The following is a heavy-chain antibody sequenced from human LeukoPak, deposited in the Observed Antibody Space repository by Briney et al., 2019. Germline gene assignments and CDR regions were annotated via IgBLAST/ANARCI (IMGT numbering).Heavy chain of an antibody. D-gene: IGHD3-3*01. J-gene: IGHJ4*02. V-gene: IGHV4-39*07. CDR1: GGSISSSSYY. CDR2: IYYSGST. CDR3: ARVRTYYDFWSGYYGFYFDY. Sequence: PSETLSLTCTVSGGSISSSSYYWGWIRQPPGKGLEWIGSIYYSGSTYYNPSLKSRVTISVDTSKNQFSLKLSSVTAADTAVYYCARVRTYYDFWSGYYGFYFDYWGQGTLVTVSS.